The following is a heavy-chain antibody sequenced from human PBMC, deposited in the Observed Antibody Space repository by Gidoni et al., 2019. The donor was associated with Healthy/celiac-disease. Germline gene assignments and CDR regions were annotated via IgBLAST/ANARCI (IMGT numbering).Heavy chain of an antibody. CDR1: GDSVPSNSAA. CDR3: ASQSGYSGYDPNYGMDV. D-gene: IGHD5-12*01. J-gene: IGHJ6*02. V-gene: IGHV6-1*01. CDR2: TYYRSKWYN. Sequence: QVQLQQSGPGLVKTSQTLSLNCAISGDSVPSNSAAWNWIRQSPSRGLEWLGRTYYRSKWYNDYAVSVISRITINPDTSKNQFSLQLNSVTPEDTAVYYCASQSGYSGYDPNYGMDVWGQGTTVTVSS.